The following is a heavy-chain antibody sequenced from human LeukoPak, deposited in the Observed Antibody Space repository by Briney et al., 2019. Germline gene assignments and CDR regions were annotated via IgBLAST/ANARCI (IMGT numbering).Heavy chain of an antibody. CDR1: GFTFSSYG. CDR3: ARDDGNYGDYFDY. D-gene: IGHD4-17*01. V-gene: IGHV3-33*01. CDR2: IWYDGSNK. J-gene: IGHJ4*02. Sequence: PGGSLRLSCAASGFTFSSYGMHWVRQAPGKELEWVAVIWYDGSNKYYADSVKGRFTISRDNSKNTLYLQMNSLRAEDTAVYYCARDDGNYGDYFDYWGQGTLVTVSS.